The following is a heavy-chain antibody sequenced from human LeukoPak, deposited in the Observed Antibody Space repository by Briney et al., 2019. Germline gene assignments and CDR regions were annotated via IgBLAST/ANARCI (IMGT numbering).Heavy chain of an antibody. CDR1: GGSISAISGGPYY. V-gene: IGHV4-39*01. J-gene: IGHJ4*02. CDR2: GNYSGNT. CDR3: ARHGHHGDHDY. Sequence: PSETLSFSCSPSGGSISAISGGPYYWGWIRQPPMNWLEWIGSGNYSGNTYNPSLKSRVTISIDTSKNQFSLKVSSVTAADTAVYYCARHGHHGDHDYWGQGNLVTVSS. D-gene: IGHD2-21*02.